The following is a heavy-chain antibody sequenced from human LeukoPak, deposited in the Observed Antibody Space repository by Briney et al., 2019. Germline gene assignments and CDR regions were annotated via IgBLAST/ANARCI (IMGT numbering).Heavy chain of an antibody. V-gene: IGHV3-15*01. D-gene: IGHD3-22*01. CDR2: TKSKTDGGTT. CDR1: GFTFSNAW. Sequence: GSLRLSCAASGFTFSNAWMSWVRQAPGKGLEWVGRTKSKTDGGTTDYAAPVKGRFTISRDDSKNTLYLQMNSLKTEVTAVYYCTTGAYDSSGYYYLDYWGQGTLVTVSS. J-gene: IGHJ4*02. CDR3: TTGAYDSSGYYYLDY.